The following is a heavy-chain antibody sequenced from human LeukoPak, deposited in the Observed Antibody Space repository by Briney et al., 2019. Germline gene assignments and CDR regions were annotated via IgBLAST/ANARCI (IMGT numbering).Heavy chain of an antibody. V-gene: IGHV3-23*05. CDR2: ITNSGRV. CDR3: ARQLTEHFYH. J-gene: IGHJ1*01. CDR1: GFSFFSYA. D-gene: IGHD1-1*01. Sequence: GGSLRLSCAASGFSFFSYAMAWVRQAPGKGLEWVADITNSGRVHYADSVKGRFTISRDDDKNTLHLQMNNLRVEDTAIYFCARQLTEHFYHWGQGTLVSVS.